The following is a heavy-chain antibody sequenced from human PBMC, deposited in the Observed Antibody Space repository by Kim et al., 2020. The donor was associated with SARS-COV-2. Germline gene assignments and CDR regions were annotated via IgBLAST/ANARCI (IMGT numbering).Heavy chain of an antibody. Sequence: GESLKISCKGSGYSFTSYWIGWVRQLPGKGLEWMGIIYPGDSDARYSPSFQGQVTISADKSISTAYLQWSSLKASDTAMYYCARGDQCSSTSCYPYFYYAMDVWGQGTTVTVSS. CDR2: IYPGDSDA. D-gene: IGHD2-2*01. CDR1: GYSFTSYW. V-gene: IGHV5-51*01. J-gene: IGHJ6*02. CDR3: ARGDQCSSTSCYPYFYYAMDV.